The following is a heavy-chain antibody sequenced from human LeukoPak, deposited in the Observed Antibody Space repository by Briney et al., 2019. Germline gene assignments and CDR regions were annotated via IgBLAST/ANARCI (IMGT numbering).Heavy chain of an antibody. D-gene: IGHD5-12*01. V-gene: IGHV3-23*01. Sequence: GGSLRRSRAASGFISTTYVMTWVRLAQGEGPGWVATINGSCGRTYYADSLKGRFTISRDNSKNTLHLQMNSLRAEDTAVYYCAMGPPYGGYSDWGQGTLVTVSS. CDR3: AMGPPYGGYSD. CDR2: INGSCGRT. CDR1: GFISTTYV. J-gene: IGHJ4*02.